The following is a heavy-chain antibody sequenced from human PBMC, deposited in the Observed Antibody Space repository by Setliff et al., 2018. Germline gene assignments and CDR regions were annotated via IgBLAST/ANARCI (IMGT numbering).Heavy chain of an antibody. D-gene: IGHD2-2*01. CDR3: ARAPCTVVVPASRSAFDI. CDR1: GYTFSNYG. CDR2: ISAYNGYI. Sequence: ASVKVSCKASGYTFSNYGISWVRQAPGQGLEWMGWISAYNGYIIYAQKLQGRVTMTTDTSTSTAYMEVRSLRSDDTAVYYCARAPCTVVVPASRSAFDIWGQGTMVTVSS. V-gene: IGHV1-18*01. J-gene: IGHJ3*02.